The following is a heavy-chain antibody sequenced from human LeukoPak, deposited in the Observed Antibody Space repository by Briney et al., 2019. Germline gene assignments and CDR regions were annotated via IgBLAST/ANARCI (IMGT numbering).Heavy chain of an antibody. J-gene: IGHJ3*01. CDR2: IKQDGSEK. CDR3: ARFGGE. D-gene: IGHD3-10*01. CDR1: GFTFSSHW. Sequence: GGSLRLSCAVSGFTFSSHWMSWVRQAPGKGLEWVANIKQDGSEKYYVDSVKGRFTISRDNAKNSPYLQMDSLRAEDTALYYCARFGGEWGQGTMVTVSS. V-gene: IGHV3-7*05.